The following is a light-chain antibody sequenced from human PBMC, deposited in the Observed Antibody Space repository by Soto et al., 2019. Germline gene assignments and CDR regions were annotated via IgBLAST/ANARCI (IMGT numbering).Light chain of an antibody. Sequence: SYELTQPPSVSVSPGQTASITCSGDKLGDKYACWYQQKPGQSPVLVIYQDSKRPSGIPERFSGSNSGNTATLTISGTQAMDEADYYCQAWDSRPHPSNVVFGGGTKLTVL. V-gene: IGLV3-1*01. J-gene: IGLJ2*01. CDR2: QDS. CDR1: KLGDKY. CDR3: QAWDSRPHPSNVV.